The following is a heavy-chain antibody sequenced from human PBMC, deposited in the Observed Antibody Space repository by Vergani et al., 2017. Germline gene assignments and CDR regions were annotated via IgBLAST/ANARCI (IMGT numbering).Heavy chain of an antibody. Sequence: EVQLLESGGGLVQPGESLRLSCTVSGFTFTSYGISWVRQAPGKGLEWVSGISASGGSTYYTDSVKGRFIISRDISKNTLYLRMSSLRADDTAVYYCAKDRPRDWETPLFLFDYWGQGTLVAVFS. CDR1: GFTFTSYG. D-gene: IGHD1-26*01. CDR3: AKDRPRDWETPLFLFDY. V-gene: IGHV3-23*01. CDR2: ISASGGST. J-gene: IGHJ4*02.